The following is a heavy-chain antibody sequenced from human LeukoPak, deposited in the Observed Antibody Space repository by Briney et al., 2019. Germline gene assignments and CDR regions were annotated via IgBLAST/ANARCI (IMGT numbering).Heavy chain of an antibody. CDR2: MNPNSGNT. D-gene: IGHD3-22*01. Sequence: ASVKVTCKASGYTFTSYDINWMRQATGQGLEWMGWMNPNSGNTGYAQKFQGRVTMTRNTSISTAYMELSSLRSEDTAVYYCARGGHYYDSSGYYAFDYWGQGTLVTVSS. V-gene: IGHV1-8*01. CDR3: ARGGHYYDSSGYYAFDY. J-gene: IGHJ4*02. CDR1: GYTFTSYD.